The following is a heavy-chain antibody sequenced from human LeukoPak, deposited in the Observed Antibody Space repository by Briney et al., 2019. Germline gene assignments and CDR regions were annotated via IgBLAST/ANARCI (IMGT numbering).Heavy chain of an antibody. CDR2: IYYSGST. J-gene: IGHJ4*02. D-gene: IGHD6-25*01. Sequence: SETLSLTCTVSGGSISGYYWSWIRQPPGKGLEWIGYIYYSGSTNYNPSLKSRVTISVDTSKNQFSLKLSSVTAADTAVYYCARGSGYHFDYWGQGTLVTVSS. CDR3: ARGSGYHFDY. V-gene: IGHV4-59*01. CDR1: GGSISGYY.